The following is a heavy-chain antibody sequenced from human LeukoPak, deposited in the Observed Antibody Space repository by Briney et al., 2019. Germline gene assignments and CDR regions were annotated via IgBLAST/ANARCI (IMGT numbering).Heavy chain of an antibody. CDR3: ARRRRSWDRYDN. CDR2: IYPGDSDN. D-gene: IGHD6-13*01. V-gene: IGHV5-51*01. CDR1: GYSFTSYW. Sequence: GESLKISSKGSGYSFTSYWTGWVRQMPGKGLEWRGIIYPGDSDNKYSPSFQGQVTISADTSITTAYLQWSSLKASDTAMYYCARRRRSWDRYDNWGQGTLVTVSS. J-gene: IGHJ4*02.